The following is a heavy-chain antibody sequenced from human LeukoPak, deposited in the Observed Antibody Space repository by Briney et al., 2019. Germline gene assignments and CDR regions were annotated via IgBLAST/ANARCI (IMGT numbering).Heavy chain of an antibody. CDR1: GFTFSSYG. D-gene: IGHD2-15*01. CDR3: AKEQLEYCSGGSCSNYGMDV. CDR2: ISYDGSNK. Sequence: GGSLRLSCAASGFTFSSYGMHWVRQAPGKGLEGVAVISYDGSNKYYADSVKGRFTISRDNSKNTLYLQMNSLRAEDTAVYYCAKEQLEYCSGGSCSNYGMDVWGKGTTVTVSS. V-gene: IGHV3-30*18. J-gene: IGHJ6*04.